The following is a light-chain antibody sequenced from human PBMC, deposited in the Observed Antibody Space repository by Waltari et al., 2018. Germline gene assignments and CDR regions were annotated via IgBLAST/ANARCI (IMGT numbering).Light chain of an antibody. V-gene: IGLV2-8*01. CDR3: SSFAGSTNWV. CDR1: SSDIGGYTS. CDR2: EVT. J-gene: IGLJ3*02. Sequence: QSALTQPPSASGSPGQSVTISCTGTSSDIGGYTSVSWYQQHPGKAPKLMIYEVTKRPSGVPDCFSASKSGNTASLTVSGLQAEDEADYYCSSFAGSTNWVFGGGTKLTVL.